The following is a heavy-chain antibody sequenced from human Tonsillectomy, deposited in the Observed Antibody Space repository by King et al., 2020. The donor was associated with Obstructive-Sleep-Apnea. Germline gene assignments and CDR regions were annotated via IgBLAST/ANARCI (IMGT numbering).Heavy chain of an antibody. J-gene: IGHJ4*02. D-gene: IGHD3-10*01. Sequence: LQLQESGPGLVTPSGTLSLTCAVSGGSITYTLSWSWVRQPPGKGLEWIGELPHSGNANYNPSLKSRVTISVDRSKNLFSLELTSVTAADTAVYYCARGFTYGPFDSWGQGTLVTVSS. CDR2: LPHSGNA. CDR1: GGSITYTLS. CDR3: ARGFTYGPFDS. V-gene: IGHV4-4*02.